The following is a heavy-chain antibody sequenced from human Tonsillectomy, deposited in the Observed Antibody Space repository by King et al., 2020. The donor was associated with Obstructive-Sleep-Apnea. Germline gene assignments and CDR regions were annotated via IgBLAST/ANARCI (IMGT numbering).Heavy chain of an antibody. Sequence: QLQESGPGLVKPSETLSLTCTVSGGSISSYYWSWIRQPPGKGLEWIGYVYYSGSTNYHPSLKSRVTISVDTSKKQFSLKLSSVTAADTAVYYCAISVDTAMVFDYWGQGTLVTVSS. CDR2: VYYSGST. J-gene: IGHJ4*02. CDR3: AISVDTAMVFDY. CDR1: GGSISSYY. V-gene: IGHV4-59*08. D-gene: IGHD5-18*01.